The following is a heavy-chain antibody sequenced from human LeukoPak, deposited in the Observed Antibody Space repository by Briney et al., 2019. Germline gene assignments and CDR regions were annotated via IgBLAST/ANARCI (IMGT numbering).Heavy chain of an antibody. J-gene: IGHJ6*04. CDR3: ARGDCSNCYNTDV. Sequence: ASVKVSCKASGYIFTNYAMHWVRQAPEQRPEWMGWINSGNGDTKYSQTFRDRVTITRDTSASTAYMELSSLRSEDTAVYYCARGDCSNCYNTDVWGKGTTVTVSS. CDR2: INSGNGDT. D-gene: IGHD2-2*01. V-gene: IGHV1-3*01. CDR1: GYIFTNYA.